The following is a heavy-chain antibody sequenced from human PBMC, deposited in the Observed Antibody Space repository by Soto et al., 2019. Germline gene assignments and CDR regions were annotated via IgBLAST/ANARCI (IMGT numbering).Heavy chain of an antibody. Sequence: QVQLQESGPGLVKPSQTLSLTCTVSGGSINNGDYYWNWIRQHPEKGLEWMGYINYRGTTFYSPSLKSRIIISADPSKNPFSLKLSSVTAADTAVYYCARDAPGAAPYWGQGTLVTVSS. CDR3: ARDAPGAAPY. CDR2: INYRGTT. D-gene: IGHD6-13*01. CDR1: GGSINNGDYY. J-gene: IGHJ4*02. V-gene: IGHV4-31*03.